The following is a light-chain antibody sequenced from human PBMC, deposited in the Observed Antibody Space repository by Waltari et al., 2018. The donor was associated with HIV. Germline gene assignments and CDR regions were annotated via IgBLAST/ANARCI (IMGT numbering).Light chain of an antibody. V-gene: IGKV1-9*01. J-gene: IGKJ1*01. Sequence: DVQLTQSPSFLSASVGDRVTITCRASRGISTYLAWYQQKPGKVPQLLIYAASTLHSGVPSRFSGSGSGTEFTLTITSLQPEDFATYYCQQLNSYSWTFGQGTKVEIK. CDR2: AAS. CDR3: QQLNSYSWT. CDR1: RGISTY.